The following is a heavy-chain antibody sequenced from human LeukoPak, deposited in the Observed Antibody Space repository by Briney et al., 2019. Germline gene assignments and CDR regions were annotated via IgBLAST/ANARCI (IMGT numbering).Heavy chain of an antibody. Sequence: SETLSLTCAVSGGSISSGGYSWSWIRQPPGEGLEWIGYIYHSGSTYYNPSLKSRVTISVDRSKNQFSLKLSSVTAADTAVYYCARDLTMVRGVPRTGFDPWGQGTLVTVSS. D-gene: IGHD3-10*01. CDR1: GGSISSGGYS. CDR2: IYHSGST. J-gene: IGHJ5*02. V-gene: IGHV4-30-2*01. CDR3: ARDLTMVRGVPRTGFDP.